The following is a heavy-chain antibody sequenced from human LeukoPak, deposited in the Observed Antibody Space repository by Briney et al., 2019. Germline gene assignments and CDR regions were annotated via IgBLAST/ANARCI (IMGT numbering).Heavy chain of an antibody. CDR2: IGGSGGST. Sequence: GGSLRLSCAASGFTFSSYAMSWVRQAPGKGLEWVSSIGGSGGSTYYADSVKGRFTISRDNSKNTLYMQMNSLRAEDTAVYYCTKEVAAAGYFDYWGQGTLVTVSS. D-gene: IGHD6-13*01. CDR1: GFTFSSYA. CDR3: TKEVAAAGYFDY. J-gene: IGHJ4*02. V-gene: IGHV3-23*01.